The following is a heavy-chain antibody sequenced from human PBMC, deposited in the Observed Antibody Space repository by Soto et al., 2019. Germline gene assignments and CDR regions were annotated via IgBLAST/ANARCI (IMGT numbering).Heavy chain of an antibody. Sequence: GGSLRLSCAASGFTFSSYAMSWVRQAPGKGLEWVSAISGSGGSTYYADSVKGRFTISRDNSKNTLYLQMNSLRAEDTAVYYCAKDPGYFDWLRLPPEGYAYWFDPWGQGTLVTVSS. D-gene: IGHD3-9*01. CDR1: GFTFSSYA. CDR2: ISGSGGST. CDR3: AKDPGYFDWLRLPPEGYAYWFDP. J-gene: IGHJ5*02. V-gene: IGHV3-23*01.